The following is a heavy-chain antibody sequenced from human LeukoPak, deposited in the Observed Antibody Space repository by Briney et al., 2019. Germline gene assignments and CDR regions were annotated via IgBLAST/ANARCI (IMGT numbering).Heavy chain of an antibody. CDR3: ARDGVASIDY. CDR1: GFTFSNYG. CDR2: IRTDGSSQ. J-gene: IGHJ4*02. V-gene: IGHV3-30*02. D-gene: IGHD3-3*01. Sequence: GGSLRLSRAASGFTFSNYGMHWGRQAPGKGLEWVAFIRTDGSSQYYADSVKGRFTMSRDNSKNTLYLQMDSLRAQGSALYYCARDGVASIDYWGQGTLVTVSS.